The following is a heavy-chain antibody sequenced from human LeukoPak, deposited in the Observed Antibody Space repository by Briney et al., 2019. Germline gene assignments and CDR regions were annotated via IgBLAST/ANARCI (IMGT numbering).Heavy chain of an antibody. D-gene: IGHD4-17*01. CDR2: IWYDGSNK. V-gene: IGHV3-33*01. J-gene: IGHJ4*02. CDR3: ARDRGTTVTIFDY. Sequence: GRSLRLSCAASGFTFSSYGMHWVRQAPGKGLEWVAVIWYDGSNKYYADSVKGRFTISRDNSKNTLYLQMNSLRAEDTAVYYCARDRGTTVTIFDYWGQGTLVTVSS. CDR1: GFTFSSYG.